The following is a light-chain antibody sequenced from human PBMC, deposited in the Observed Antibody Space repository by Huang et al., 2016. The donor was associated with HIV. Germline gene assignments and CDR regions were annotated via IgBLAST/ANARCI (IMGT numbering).Light chain of an antibody. Sequence: IQLTQSPSSLSASVGDRVTITCRASQGPIRYLAWYQQKPGTAPKLLIYATSTLQSGVPSRFSGFGSGTDFTLTISSLQPEDSATYYCQQLNSFPPTFGGGTKVEIK. J-gene: IGKJ4*01. CDR1: QGPIRY. CDR3: QQLNSFPPT. V-gene: IGKV1-9*01. CDR2: ATS.